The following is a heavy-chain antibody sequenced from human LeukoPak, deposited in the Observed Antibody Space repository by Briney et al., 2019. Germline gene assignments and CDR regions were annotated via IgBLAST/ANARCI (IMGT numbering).Heavy chain of an antibody. CDR1: GYTFTSYD. CDR3: ARGPRRSYDSSGYYSNY. V-gene: IGHV1-8*03. Sequence: AASVKVSCKASGYTFTSYDINWVRQATGQGLEWMGWMNPNSGNTGYAQKFQGRVTITRNTSISTAYMELSSLRSEDTAVYYCARGPRRSYDSSGYYSNYWGRGTLVTVSS. D-gene: IGHD3-22*01. J-gene: IGHJ4*02. CDR2: MNPNSGNT.